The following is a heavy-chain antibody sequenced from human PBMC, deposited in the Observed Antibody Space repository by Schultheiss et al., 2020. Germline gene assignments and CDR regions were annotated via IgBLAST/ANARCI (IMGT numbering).Heavy chain of an antibody. V-gene: IGHV3-7*01. CDR1: GFTFSSYA. J-gene: IGHJ4*02. CDR2: IKQDGSEK. D-gene: IGHD1-14*01. CDR3: ARDPEGYFDY. Sequence: VGSLRLSCAASGFTFSSYAMHWVRQAPGKGLEWVANIKQDGSEKYYVDSVKGRFTISRDNAKNSLYLQMNSLRAEDTAVYYCARDPEGYFDYWGQGTLVTVS.